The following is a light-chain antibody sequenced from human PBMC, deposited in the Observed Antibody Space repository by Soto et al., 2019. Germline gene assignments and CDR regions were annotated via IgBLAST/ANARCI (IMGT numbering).Light chain of an antibody. CDR1: HSVRRT. Sequence: EILMTQSPATLSVSPGERAPLSCTASHSVRRTFAWYHHKRGQPPRLLIYGASARATGRPARFSGGGSGTEYTLTISSVESEEFAGYYCQQHYKWPPWTFGQGTKVEIK. CDR3: QQHYKWPPWT. V-gene: IGKV3-15*01. J-gene: IGKJ1*01. CDR2: GAS.